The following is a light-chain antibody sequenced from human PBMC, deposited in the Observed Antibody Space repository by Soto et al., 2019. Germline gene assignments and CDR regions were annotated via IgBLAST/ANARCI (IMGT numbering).Light chain of an antibody. CDR1: QSVLYSSNNYNY. CDR2: WAS. J-gene: IGKJ4*01. V-gene: IGKV4-1*01. CDR3: KQYYDTPLT. Sequence: IVMNQSPDSLAMSQGERATINCTSSQSVLYSSNNYNYLAWYQQKPGQPPKLLITWASTREPGVSGRFSGSGFATDFTLTISSLRSEDVAVYYCKQYYDTPLTFGGGTKVDIK.